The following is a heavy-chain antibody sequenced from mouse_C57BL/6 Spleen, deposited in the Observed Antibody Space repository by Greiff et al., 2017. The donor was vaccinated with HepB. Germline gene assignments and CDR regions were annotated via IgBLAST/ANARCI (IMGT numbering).Heavy chain of an antibody. D-gene: IGHD2-12*01. CDR1: GFTFSDYG. CDR2: ISNLAYSI. CDR3: ARQGDDGAWFAY. J-gene: IGHJ3*01. V-gene: IGHV5-15*01. Sequence: EVQGVESGGGLVQPGGSLKLSCAASGFTFSDYGMAWVRQAPRKGPEWVAFISNLAYSIYYADTVTGRFTISRENAKNTLYLEMSSLRSEDTAMYYCARQGDDGAWFAYWGQGTLVTVSA.